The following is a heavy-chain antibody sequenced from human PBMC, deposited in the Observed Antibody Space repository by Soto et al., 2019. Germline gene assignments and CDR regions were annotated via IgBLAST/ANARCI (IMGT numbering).Heavy chain of an antibody. CDR1: GASFTSNY. Sequence: NPSETLSLTCVGYGASFTSNYWSWVRQPPAKGLEWIGEINHNGLTNYNPSLKSRVTISVDTSKNQFSLKLTSVTAADTAVYYCASARWDYWGQGTLVTVSS. J-gene: IGHJ4*02. V-gene: IGHV4-34*01. CDR3: ASARWDY. CDR2: INHNGLT. D-gene: IGHD2-15*01.